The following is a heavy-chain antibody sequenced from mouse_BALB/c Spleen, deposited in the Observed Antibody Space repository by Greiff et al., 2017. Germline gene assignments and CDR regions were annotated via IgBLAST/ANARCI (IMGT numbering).Heavy chain of an antibody. Sequence: QVQLQQSGAELVRPGVSVKISCKGSGYTFTDYATHWVKQSHAKSLEWIGVISTYYGDASYNQKFKGKATMTVDKSSSTAYMELARLTSEDSAIYYCARKGIHYFDYWGQGTTLTVSS. CDR3: ARKGIHYFDY. V-gene: IGHV1S137*01. J-gene: IGHJ2*01. CDR2: ISTYYGDA. CDR1: GYTFTDYA.